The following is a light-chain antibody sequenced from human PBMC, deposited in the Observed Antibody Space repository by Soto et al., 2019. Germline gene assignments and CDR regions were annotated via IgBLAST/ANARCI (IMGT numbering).Light chain of an antibody. Sequence: TQAIGSPSLPPVGKACRSRMSPHSVSSSYLAWYQPKPGQAPRLLIYGASSRATGIPDRFSGSRSGTAFSLTIISLEPEDFLVYYCQQYGSSPPIACGQGTRREIK. V-gene: IGKV3-20*01. CDR3: QQYGSSPPIA. CDR2: GAS. J-gene: IGKJ5*01. CDR1: HSVSSSY.